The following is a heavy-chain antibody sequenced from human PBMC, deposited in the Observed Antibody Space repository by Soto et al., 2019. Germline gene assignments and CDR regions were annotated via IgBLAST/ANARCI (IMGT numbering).Heavy chain of an antibody. J-gene: IGHJ5*02. CDR1: GFSLSNAGLG. CDR3: ASTYSTSWYWFAP. V-gene: IGHV2-26*04. CDR2: IFSHDEK. D-gene: IGHD6-13*01. Sequence: QVTVKESGPVLVKPTETLTLTCTVSGFSLSNAGLGVSWIRQPPGKALEWLAHIFSHDEKSYSTSLKSRLTLSKHTSKSQVVLIMPTMDPVDTATYYCASTYSTSWYWFAPWGQGTLVTVSS.